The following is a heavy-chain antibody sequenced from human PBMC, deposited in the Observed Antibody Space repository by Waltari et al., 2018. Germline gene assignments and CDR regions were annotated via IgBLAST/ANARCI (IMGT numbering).Heavy chain of an antibody. CDR2: IYWNDDK. D-gene: IGHD3-3*01. V-gene: IGHV2-5*01. CDR1: GFSLSTSGVG. CDR3: AHRGRFGPYGMDV. Sequence: QITLKESGPTLVKPTQTLTLTCTFSGFSLSTSGVGVGWIRQPPGKALEWLALIYWNDDKRYSPSQKSRLTVTKDTSKDQMVLTITNRDPVDAATYYCAHRGRFGPYGMDVWGQGTTVTVS. J-gene: IGHJ6*02.